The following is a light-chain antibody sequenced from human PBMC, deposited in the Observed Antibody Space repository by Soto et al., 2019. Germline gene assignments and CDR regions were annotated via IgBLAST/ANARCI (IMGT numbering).Light chain of an antibody. Sequence: QSALTQPASVSGSPGQSITISCTGTRSDIGAYHFVSWYQQHPGEVPKLILYDVNVRPSGVSNRFSGSKSGNTASLTISGLQAYDEADYYCTSWTTSTTMIFGGGTKLTVL. V-gene: IGLV2-14*03. CDR2: DVN. CDR1: RSDIGAYHF. CDR3: TSWTTSTTMI. J-gene: IGLJ2*01.